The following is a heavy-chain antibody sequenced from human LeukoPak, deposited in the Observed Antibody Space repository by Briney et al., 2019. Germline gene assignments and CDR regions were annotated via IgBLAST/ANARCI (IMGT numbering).Heavy chain of an antibody. Sequence: SGGSLRLSCAASGFTFSSYAMSWVRQAPGKGLEWVSAISGSGGSTYYADSVKGRFTISRDNSKNTLYLQMNSLRAEDTAVYYCAKDRHYCGSGNWFDPWGQGTLVTVSS. V-gene: IGHV3-23*01. CDR3: AKDRHYCGSGNWFDP. CDR2: ISGSGGST. J-gene: IGHJ5*02. D-gene: IGHD3-10*01. CDR1: GFTFSSYA.